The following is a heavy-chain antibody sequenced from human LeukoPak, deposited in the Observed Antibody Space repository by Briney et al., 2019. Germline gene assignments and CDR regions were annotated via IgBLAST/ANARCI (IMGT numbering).Heavy chain of an antibody. V-gene: IGHV3-21*01. CDR3: ARVHYYDSSAYYV. CDR1: GFTFSNYN. D-gene: IGHD3-22*01. Sequence: PGGSLRLSCAASGFTFSNYNMNWVRQAPGKGLERVSSISSSSYIYYADSVKGRFTISRDNAKNSLYLQMNSLRAEDTAVYYCARVHYYDSSAYYVWGQGTLVTVSS. J-gene: IGHJ4*02. CDR2: ISSSSYI.